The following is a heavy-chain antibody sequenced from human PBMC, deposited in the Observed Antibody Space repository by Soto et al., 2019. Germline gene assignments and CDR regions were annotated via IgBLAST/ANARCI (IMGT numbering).Heavy chain of an antibody. V-gene: IGHV1-2*04. Sequence: ASVKVSCKASGCTFTGYYMHWVRQAPAQGLGWMGWINPNSGGTNYAQKFQGWVTMTRDTSISTAYMELSRLRSDDTAVYFCARTERSSSGWYPFDYWGQGTLVTVSS. CDR3: ARTERSSSGWYPFDY. J-gene: IGHJ4*02. D-gene: IGHD6-19*01. CDR2: INPNSGGT. CDR1: GCTFTGYY.